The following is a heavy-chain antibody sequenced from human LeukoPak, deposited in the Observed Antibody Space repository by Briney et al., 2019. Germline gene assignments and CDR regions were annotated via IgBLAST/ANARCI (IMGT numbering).Heavy chain of an antibody. CDR1: GFTFSTSW. V-gene: IGHV3-7*02. Sequence: GGSLRLSCAASGFTFSTSWMNWVRQAPGKGLEWVASIEKDGSETHYADSVKGLFAISRDNSKNTLYLQMNSLRAEDTAVYYCAKGTHYYDSSGYWGAFDIWGQGTMVTVSS. J-gene: IGHJ3*02. CDR3: AKGTHYYDSSGYWGAFDI. D-gene: IGHD3-22*01. CDR2: IEKDGSET.